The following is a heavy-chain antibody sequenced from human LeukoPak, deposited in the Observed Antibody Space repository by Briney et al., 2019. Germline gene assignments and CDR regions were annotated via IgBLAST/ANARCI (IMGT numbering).Heavy chain of an antibody. Sequence: PGGSLRLSCAASGFTFSSYAMSWVRQAPGKGLEWVSSISGSGFGAYDADSVKGRFAISRDNSKNMLYLQMNSLRAEDTAMYYCAKGDHFYGSGSFYGPNYYFDLWGQGTLVTVSS. J-gene: IGHJ4*02. V-gene: IGHV3-23*01. CDR2: ISGSGFGA. CDR1: GFTFSSYA. D-gene: IGHD3-10*01. CDR3: AKGDHFYGSGSFYGPNYYFDL.